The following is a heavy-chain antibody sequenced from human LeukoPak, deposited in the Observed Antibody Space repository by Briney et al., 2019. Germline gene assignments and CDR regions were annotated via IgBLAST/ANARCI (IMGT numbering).Heavy chain of an antibody. Sequence: PSETLSLTCPVYGGSFSPYYWNWIRQPPGKGLEWIGEINHSGSTNYNPSLKSRVTISVDASKNQFSLRLSSVTAADTAVYYCARDRFYCGGDCYVDYWGQGTLVTVSS. CDR1: GGSFSPYY. V-gene: IGHV4-34*01. CDR2: INHSGST. D-gene: IGHD2-21*02. CDR3: ARDRFYCGGDCYVDY. J-gene: IGHJ4*02.